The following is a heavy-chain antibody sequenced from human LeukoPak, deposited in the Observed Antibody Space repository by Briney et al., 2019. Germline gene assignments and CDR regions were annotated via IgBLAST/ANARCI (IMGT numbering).Heavy chain of an antibody. V-gene: IGHV3-23*01. CDR3: AKDRDYDILTGSFDS. CDR1: GFTFSSYA. CDR2: ISGSGGST. J-gene: IGHJ4*02. D-gene: IGHD3-9*01. Sequence: PGGSLRLSCAASGFTFSSYAMSWVRQAPGKGLERVSAISGSGGSTYYADSVKGRFTISRDNSKNTLYLQMNSLRAEDTAVYYCAKDRDYDILTGSFDSWGQGTLVTVSS.